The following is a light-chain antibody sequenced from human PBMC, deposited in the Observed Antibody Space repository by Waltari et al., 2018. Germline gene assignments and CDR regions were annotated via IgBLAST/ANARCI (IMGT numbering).Light chain of an antibody. J-gene: IGKJ1*01. Sequence: DIVMTQSPDSLAVSLGERATINCKSSQSVLYSSNKKNYLAWYQEKPGQSPKLLIYWASTRECGVPDRVSGSGSETDFTLTISSLQAEDVAVYYCQQYYSTLSWTFGQGTKVEIK. CDR1: QSVLYSSNKKNY. V-gene: IGKV4-1*01. CDR2: WAS. CDR3: QQYYSTLSWT.